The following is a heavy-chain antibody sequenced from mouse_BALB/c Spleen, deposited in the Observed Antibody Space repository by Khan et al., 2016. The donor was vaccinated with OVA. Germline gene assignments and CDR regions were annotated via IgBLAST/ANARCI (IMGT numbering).Heavy chain of an antibody. V-gene: IGHV5-6*01. CDR2: VSTGGGYT. Sequence: EVQLVESGGDLVKPGGSLKLSCAASGFTFSTYGMSWVRQTPDKRLAWVATVSTGGGYTYYPDSVKGRFTISRDNAQNPLYLQMSSLKSEYTAMFYCTRLAYYYDSGGFAYWGQGTLVTVSA. J-gene: IGHJ3*01. CDR3: TRLAYYYDSGGFAY. D-gene: IGHD1-1*01. CDR1: GFTFSTYG.